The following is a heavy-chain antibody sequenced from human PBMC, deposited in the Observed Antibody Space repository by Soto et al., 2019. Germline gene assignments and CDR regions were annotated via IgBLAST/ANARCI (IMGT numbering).Heavy chain of an antibody. Sequence: ETLSLTCTVSGGSISYYYWGWIRQPPGKGLEWIGSIYYSGDTHYNPSLKSRVTISVDTSMNQFSLNLDSVTAVDSAVYYCVRGGYVHAFDYWGQGALVTVSS. CDR3: VRGGYVHAFDY. CDR1: GGSISYYY. J-gene: IGHJ4*02. CDR2: IYYSGDT. D-gene: IGHD5-12*01. V-gene: IGHV4-59*01.